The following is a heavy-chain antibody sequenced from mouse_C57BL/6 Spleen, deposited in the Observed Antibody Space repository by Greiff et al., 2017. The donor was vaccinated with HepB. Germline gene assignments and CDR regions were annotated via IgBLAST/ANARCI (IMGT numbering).Heavy chain of an antibody. CDR3: ARRAALYYIDY. J-gene: IGHJ2*01. V-gene: IGHV1-59*01. CDR2: IDPSDSYT. CDR1: GYTFTSYW. Sequence: QVQLQQPGAELVRPGTSVKLSCKASGYTFTSYWMHWVKQRPGQGLEWIGVIDPSDSYTNYNQKFKGKATLTVDTSSSTAYMQLSSLTSEDSAVYYCARRAALYYIDYWGQGTTLTVSS. D-gene: IGHD6-1*01.